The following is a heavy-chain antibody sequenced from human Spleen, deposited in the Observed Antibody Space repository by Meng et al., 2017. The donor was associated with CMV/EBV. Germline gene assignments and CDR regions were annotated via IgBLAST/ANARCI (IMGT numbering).Heavy chain of an antibody. CDR1: GFTFSGSA. D-gene: IGHD3-10*01. V-gene: IGHV1-58*01. CDR2: IVVGNGNP. J-gene: IGHJ4*02. Sequence: SVKVSCKASGFTFSGSAVQWVRQARGQRLEWIGWIVVGNGNPNYAQKFQERVIITRDMSTSTAYMELRILRSEDTAVYYCAVAGPYYDSGSYYKFGGDYFDYWGQGTLVTISS. CDR3: AVAGPYYDSGSYYKFGGDYFDY.